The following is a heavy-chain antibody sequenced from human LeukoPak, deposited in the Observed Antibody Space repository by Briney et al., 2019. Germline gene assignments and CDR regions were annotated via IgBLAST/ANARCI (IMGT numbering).Heavy chain of an antibody. CDR3: ARVRGSSGSYEYYHYMDV. Sequence: SQTLSLTCTVSGGSISYFYWSWIRQPAGKGLEWIGRIYTSGSTNYNTSLKSRVTMSVDTSKKQFSLKLSSVTAADTAVYYCARVRGSSGSYEYYHYMDVWGKGTTVTISS. J-gene: IGHJ6*03. CDR2: IYTSGST. D-gene: IGHD1-26*01. CDR1: GGSISYFY. V-gene: IGHV4-4*07.